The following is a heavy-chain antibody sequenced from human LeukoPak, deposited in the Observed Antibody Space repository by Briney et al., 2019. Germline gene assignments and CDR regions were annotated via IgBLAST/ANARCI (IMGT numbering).Heavy chain of an antibody. D-gene: IGHD6-19*01. V-gene: IGHV5-10-1*01. Sequence: GESLRISCKGSGYSFTSYWISWVRQMPGKGLEWVGRIDPRDSTIAYSPSFQGHVTISADKSISTAYLQWSSLKASDTAMYYCARHGLASSGWFYFDYWGQGTLVTVSS. J-gene: IGHJ4*02. CDR2: IDPRDSTI. CDR3: ARHGLASSGWFYFDY. CDR1: GYSFTSYW.